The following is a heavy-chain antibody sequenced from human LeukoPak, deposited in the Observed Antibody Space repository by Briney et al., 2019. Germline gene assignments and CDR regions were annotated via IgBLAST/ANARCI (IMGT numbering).Heavy chain of an antibody. CDR2: FDPEDGET. D-gene: IGHD6-13*01. CDR1: GASLSETS. Sequence: GASVKVSCKVSGASLSETSIHWVRQAPGQWLEWMGGFDPEDGETIYAQKFQGRVTMTEDTSTDTAYMELSSLRSEDTAVYYCATPGLWAAAMDAFDIWGQGTMVTVSS. V-gene: IGHV1-24*01. J-gene: IGHJ3*02. CDR3: ATPGLWAAAMDAFDI.